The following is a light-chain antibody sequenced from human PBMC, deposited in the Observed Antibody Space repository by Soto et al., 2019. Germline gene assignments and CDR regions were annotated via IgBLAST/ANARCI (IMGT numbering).Light chain of an antibody. V-gene: IGKV3-15*01. CDR3: HRYNHEWT. J-gene: IGKJ1*01. Sequence: EIVMTQSPATLSVSPGERATLSCRASQSVSSNLAWYQQKPGQAPRLLIYDASTRATGIPARFSGSGSGTEFTLTSSDLESEDVAVYYWHRYNHEWTFGQGTKVEIK. CDR1: QSVSSN. CDR2: DAS.